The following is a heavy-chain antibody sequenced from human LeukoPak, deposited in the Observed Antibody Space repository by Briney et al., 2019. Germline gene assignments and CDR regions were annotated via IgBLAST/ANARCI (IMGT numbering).Heavy chain of an antibody. Sequence: SETLSLTCTVSGGSISSSSYYWGWIRQPPGKGLGWIGSIYYSGSTYYNPSLKSRVTISVDTSKNQFSLKLSSVTAADTAVYYCARSNWGPYYFDYWGRGTLVTVSS. V-gene: IGHV4-39*07. CDR2: IYYSGST. CDR1: GGSISSSSYY. CDR3: ARSNWGPYYFDY. J-gene: IGHJ4*02. D-gene: IGHD7-27*01.